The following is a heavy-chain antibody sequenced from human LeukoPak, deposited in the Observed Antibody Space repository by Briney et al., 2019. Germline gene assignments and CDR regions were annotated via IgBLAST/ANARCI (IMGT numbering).Heavy chain of an antibody. Sequence: PGGSLRLSCAASGFTFSSYGMHWVRQAPGKGLEWVAVISYDGSNKYYADSVKGRFTISRDNSKNTLYLQMNSLRAEDTAVYYCAKVHALYGDYDYYYMDVWGKGTTVTVSS. CDR1: GFTFSSYG. J-gene: IGHJ6*03. CDR3: AKVHALYGDYDYYYMDV. V-gene: IGHV3-30*18. D-gene: IGHD4-17*01. CDR2: ISYDGSNK.